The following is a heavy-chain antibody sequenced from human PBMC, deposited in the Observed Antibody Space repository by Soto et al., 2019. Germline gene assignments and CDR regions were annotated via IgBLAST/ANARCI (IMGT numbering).Heavy chain of an antibody. Sequence: PLGSMRLCCAASGFTFSSYAVHWVSQAPGKGLEYVSAISSNGGSTYYANSVKGRFTISRDNSKNTLYLQMGSLRAEVMAVYYCARLYSGYDLFDYWVQVTLFTVSS. V-gene: IGHV3-64*01. CDR1: GFTFSSYA. CDR2: ISSNGGST. CDR3: ARLYSGYDLFDY. D-gene: IGHD5-12*01. J-gene: IGHJ4*02.